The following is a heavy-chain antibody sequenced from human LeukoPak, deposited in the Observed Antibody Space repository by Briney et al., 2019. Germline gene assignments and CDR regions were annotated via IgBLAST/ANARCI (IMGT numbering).Heavy chain of an antibody. CDR2: IIPIFGTA. J-gene: IGHJ4*02. V-gene: IGHV1-69*13. Sequence: SVKVSCKASGGTFSSYAISWVRQAPGQGLEWMGGIIPIFGTANYAQKFQGRVTITADESTSTAYMELSSLRSEDTAVYYCASAIFGVVISYFDYWGQGTLVTVPS. CDR3: ASAIFGVVISYFDY. D-gene: IGHD3-3*01. CDR1: GGTFSSYA.